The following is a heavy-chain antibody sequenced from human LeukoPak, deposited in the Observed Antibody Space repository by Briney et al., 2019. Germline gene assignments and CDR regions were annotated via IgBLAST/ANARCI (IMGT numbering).Heavy chain of an antibody. J-gene: IGHJ4*02. CDR1: GGSISSYY. D-gene: IGHD6-19*01. CDR3: ARAVGSSGWYPIDY. V-gene: IGHV4-59*01. Sequence: SETLSLTCTVSGGSISSYYWSWIRQPPGKGLEWIGYIYYSGSTNYNPSLKSRVTISVDTSKNQFSLKLSSVTAADTAVYYCARAVGSSGWYPIDYWGRGTLVTVSS. CDR2: IYYSGST.